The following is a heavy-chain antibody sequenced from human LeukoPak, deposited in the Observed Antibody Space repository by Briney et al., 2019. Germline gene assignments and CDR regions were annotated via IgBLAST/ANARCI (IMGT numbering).Heavy chain of an antibody. CDR1: GFTFSSYA. J-gene: IGHJ4*02. D-gene: IGHD3-10*01. V-gene: IGHV3-48*03. CDR3: ARDSDAMVRGVISSFDY. Sequence: GGSLRLSCAASGFTFSSYAMSWVRQAPGKGLEWVSYISSSGSTIYYADSVKGRFTISRDNAKNSLYLQMNSLRAEDTAVYYCARDSDAMVRGVISSFDYWGQGTLVTVSS. CDR2: ISSSGSTI.